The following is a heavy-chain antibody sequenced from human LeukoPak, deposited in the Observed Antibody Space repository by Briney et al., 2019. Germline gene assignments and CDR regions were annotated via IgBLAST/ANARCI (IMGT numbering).Heavy chain of an antibody. CDR2: ISSSSSTI. D-gene: IGHD2-21*01. Sequence: GGSLRLSCAAPGVTFSSYSMNWVRQAPGKGLEWVSYISSSSSTIYYADSVKGRFTISRDNAKNSLYLQMNSLRAEDTAVYYCAREINCGGDCYPFDYWGQGTLVTVSS. CDR1: GVTFSSYS. V-gene: IGHV3-48*01. CDR3: AREINCGGDCYPFDY. J-gene: IGHJ4*02.